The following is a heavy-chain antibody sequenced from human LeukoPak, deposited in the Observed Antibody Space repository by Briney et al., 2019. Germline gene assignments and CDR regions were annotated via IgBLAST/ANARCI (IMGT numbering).Heavy chain of an antibody. Sequence: GGSLRLSCAASGFTFNTDWMSWVRQAPGKGLEWVANIKEDGSEIYYVDSVKGRFTISRDNAKNSLYLQMNSLRAEDTAVYYCARGVYSFDYWGQGTLVTVSS. J-gene: IGHJ4*02. CDR3: ARGVYSFDY. V-gene: IGHV3-7*03. CDR2: IKEDGSEI. D-gene: IGHD2-21*01. CDR1: GFTFNTDW.